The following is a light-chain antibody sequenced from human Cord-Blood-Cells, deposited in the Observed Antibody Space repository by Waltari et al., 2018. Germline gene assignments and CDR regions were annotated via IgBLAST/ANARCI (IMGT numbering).Light chain of an antibody. CDR3: CSYAGSYTLV. CDR1: SSDVGGYNY. V-gene: IGLV2-11*01. Sequence: QSALTQPRSVSGSPGQSVTISCTGTSSDVGGYNYVSWSQQPPGKDPKLIIYDVSKLPAGAPDRFSGSKSGNTASLTISGLQAEDEADYYCCSYAGSYTLVFGGGTKLTVL. J-gene: IGLJ2*01. CDR2: DVS.